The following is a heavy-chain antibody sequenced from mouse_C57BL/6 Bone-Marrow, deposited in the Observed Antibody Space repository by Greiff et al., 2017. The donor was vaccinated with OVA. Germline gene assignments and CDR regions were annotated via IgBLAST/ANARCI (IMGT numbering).Heavy chain of an antibody. Sequence: DVMLVGSGGGLVQPGGSMKLSCVASGFTFSNYWMNWVRQSPEKGLEWVAQIRSKSDNYSSHYADSVKGRFTISRADSTSSVYLKMNNLRAEDTGIYYCTVTASTYWGQGTLVTVAA. CDR3: TVTASTY. D-gene: IGHD2-10*02. CDR2: IRSKSDNYSS. V-gene: IGHV6-3*01. J-gene: IGHJ3*01. CDR1: GFTFSNYW.